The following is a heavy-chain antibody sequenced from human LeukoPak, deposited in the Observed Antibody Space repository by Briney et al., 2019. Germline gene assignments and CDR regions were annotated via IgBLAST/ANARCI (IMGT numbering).Heavy chain of an antibody. D-gene: IGHD1-26*01. CDR3: ARCVGATRLSYYGMDV. CDR2: INPNRGVT. CDR1: RYTFTGYY. Sequence: GASVKVSCKPSRYTFTGYYMHWVRQTPEQGGEWMGWINPNRGVTNSTQKPQGSVTMTRDTSISTAYMELSRLRSDDTAVYYCARCVGATRLSYYGMDVWGQGTTVTVSS. V-gene: IGHV1-2*02. J-gene: IGHJ6*02.